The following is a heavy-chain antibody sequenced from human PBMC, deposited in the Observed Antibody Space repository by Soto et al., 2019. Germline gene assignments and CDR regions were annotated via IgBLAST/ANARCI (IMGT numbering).Heavy chain of an antibody. CDR2: ISYDGSNK. CDR3: AKDRYVT. Sequence: GGSLRLSCAASGFTFSSYGMHWVRQAPGKGLEWVAVISYDGSNKYYADSVKGRFTISRDNSKNTLYLQMNSLRAEDAAVYYCAKDRYVTWGQGTLVTVSS. CDR1: GFTFSSYG. V-gene: IGHV3-30*18. J-gene: IGHJ4*02. D-gene: IGHD2-2*01.